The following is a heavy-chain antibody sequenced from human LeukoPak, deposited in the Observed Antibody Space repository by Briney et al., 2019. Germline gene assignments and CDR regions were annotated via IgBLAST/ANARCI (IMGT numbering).Heavy chain of an antibody. CDR3: TTEMDYYDSSGYYSLRLFDF. V-gene: IGHV3-15*01. Sequence: GGSLRLSCAASGFRFNYARMNWVRQTPGKGPEWVGRIKSKTDGETTDYAAPVKGRFTISRDDSKNTLYLEMKSLKTEDTAVYYCTTEMDYYDSSGYYSLRLFDFWGQGTRVTVSS. CDR2: IKSKTDGETT. D-gene: IGHD3-22*01. J-gene: IGHJ4*02. CDR1: GFRFNYAR.